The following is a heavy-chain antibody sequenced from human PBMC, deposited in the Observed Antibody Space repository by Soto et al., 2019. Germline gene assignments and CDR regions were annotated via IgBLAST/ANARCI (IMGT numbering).Heavy chain of an antibody. D-gene: IGHD3-9*01. J-gene: IGHJ4*02. V-gene: IGHV1-69*01. CDR3: ARSAPYYDILTGYYYYFDY. Sequence: QVQLVQSGAEVKKPGSSVKVSCKASGGTFSSYAISWVRQAPGQGLEWMGGIIPIFGTANYAQKVQGRVTITADESTSTAYMELSSLRSEDTAVYYCARSAPYYDILTGYYYYFDYWGQGTLVTVSS. CDR1: GGTFSSYA. CDR2: IIPIFGTA.